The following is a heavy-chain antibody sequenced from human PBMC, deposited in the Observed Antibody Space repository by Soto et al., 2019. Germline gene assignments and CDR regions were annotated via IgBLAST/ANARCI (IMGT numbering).Heavy chain of an antibody. J-gene: IGHJ4*02. CDR2: ISSSGSTI. D-gene: IGHD2-15*01. CDR1: GFTCSSYE. V-gene: IGHV3-48*03. CDR3: ATQGGGNLDY. Sequence: EVQLVESGGGLVQPGGSLRLSCAASGFTCSSYEMNWVRQAPGTGREWVSYISSSGSTIHYADSGKGRFTISRDNAKNSLYLQMNSPRTQDTAFYYCATQGGGNLDYWGQGTLVTVSS.